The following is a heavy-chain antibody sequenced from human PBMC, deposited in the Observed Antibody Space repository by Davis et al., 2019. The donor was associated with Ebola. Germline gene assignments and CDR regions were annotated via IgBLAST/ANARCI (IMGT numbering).Heavy chain of an antibody. CDR1: GGSISSYY. CDR3: ARCGIAGKLAPDDYYGMDV. CDR2: IYYSGST. J-gene: IGHJ6*02. Sequence: PSETLSLTCTVSGGSISSYYWSWIRQPPGKGLEWIGYIYYSGSTNYNPSLKSRVTISVDTSKNQFSLKLSSVTAADTAVYYCARCGIAGKLAPDDYYGMDVWGQGTTVTVSS. D-gene: IGHD6-13*01. V-gene: IGHV4-59*08.